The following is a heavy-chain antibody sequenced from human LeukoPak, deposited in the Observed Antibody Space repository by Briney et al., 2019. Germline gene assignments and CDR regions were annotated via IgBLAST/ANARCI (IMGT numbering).Heavy chain of an antibody. D-gene: IGHD3-22*01. CDR3: AKDLGYDSSGPRGKAFDI. CDR1: GFTFSSYA. CDR2: ISSNGGST. Sequence: GGSLRLSCAASGFTFSSYAMHWVRQAPGKGLECVSAISSNGGSTYYANSVKGRFTISRDNSKNTLYLQMGSLRAEDTAVYYCAKDLGYDSSGPRGKAFDIWGQGTMVTVSS. J-gene: IGHJ3*02. V-gene: IGHV3-64*01.